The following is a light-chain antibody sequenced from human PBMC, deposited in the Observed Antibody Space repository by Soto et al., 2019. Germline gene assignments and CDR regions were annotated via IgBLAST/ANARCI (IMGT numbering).Light chain of an antibody. CDR1: SSNIGAGYD. J-gene: IGLJ2*01. V-gene: IGLV1-40*01. CDR2: GNS. CDR3: QSYDSSLSGVV. Sequence: QSVLTQPPSVSGAPGQRVTISCTGSSSNIGAGYDVHWYQQLPGTAPKLLIYGNSNRPSGVPDRFSGSKSGSSASLAITGLQDEDEAADYCQSYDSSLSGVVFGGGTKLTVL.